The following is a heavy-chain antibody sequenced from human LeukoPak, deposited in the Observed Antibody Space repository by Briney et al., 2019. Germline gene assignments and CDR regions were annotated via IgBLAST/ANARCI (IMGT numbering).Heavy chain of an antibody. Sequence: GGSLRLSCAASGFTFSSYWMHWVRQAPGKGLVWVSRISGDGSSTTYVDSVMGRFTISRDDAKNTLYLQLNSVRAEDTAVYYCARGNIAAAGIHYWGQGTLVIVSS. J-gene: IGHJ4*02. CDR3: ARGNIAAAGIHY. V-gene: IGHV3-74*01. CDR1: GFTFSSYW. D-gene: IGHD6-13*01. CDR2: ISGDGSST.